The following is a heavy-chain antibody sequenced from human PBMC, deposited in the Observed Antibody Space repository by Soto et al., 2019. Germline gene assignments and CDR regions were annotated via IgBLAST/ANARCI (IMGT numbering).Heavy chain of an antibody. CDR2: ISGSSSTI. D-gene: IGHD2-15*01. Sequence: PGGSLRLSCAASGITLSNVINTWMNWVRQAPGKGLEWVSYISGSSSTIYYADSVKGRFTISRDNAKNSLYLQMNSLRDEDTAVYYCARDEDCSGGSCYSGYYYYGMDVWGQGTTGTVS. V-gene: IGHV3-48*02. J-gene: IGHJ6*02. CDR3: ARDEDCSGGSCYSGYYYYGMDV. CDR1: GITLSNVINTW.